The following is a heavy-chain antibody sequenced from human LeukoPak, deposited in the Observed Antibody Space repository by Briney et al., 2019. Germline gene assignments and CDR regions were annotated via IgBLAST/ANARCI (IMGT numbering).Heavy chain of an antibody. D-gene: IGHD1-26*01. CDR2: IYPGDSDT. CDR1: GYTFTSYA. Sequence: KVSCKASGYTFTSYAMHWVRQMPGKGLEWMGIIYPGDSDTRYSPSFQGQVTISADKSISTAYLQWSSLKASDTAMYYCARWEGVFDIWGQGTMVAVSS. V-gene: IGHV5-51*01. J-gene: IGHJ3*02. CDR3: ARWEGVFDI.